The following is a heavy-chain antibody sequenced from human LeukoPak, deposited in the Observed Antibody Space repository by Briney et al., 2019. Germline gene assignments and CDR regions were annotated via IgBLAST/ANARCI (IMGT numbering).Heavy chain of an antibody. CDR3: TRGLVEPNWFDP. V-gene: IGHV4-39*07. Sequence: SETLSLTCTVSGGSISSSSYYWDWIRQPPGKGLEWIGSLYYSGSTYYNPSLKSRVTISVDTSKNQFSLKLSSVTAADTAVYYCTRGLVEPNWFDPWGQGTLVTVSS. J-gene: IGHJ5*02. CDR1: GGSISSSSYY. CDR2: LYYSGST. D-gene: IGHD3-16*01.